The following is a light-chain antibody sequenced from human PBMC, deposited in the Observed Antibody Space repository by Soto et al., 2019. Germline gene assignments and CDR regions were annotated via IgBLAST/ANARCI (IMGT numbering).Light chain of an antibody. Sequence: QSALTQPASVSGSPGQSITISCTGTSSDVGAYNSVSWYQQHPGKVPKLMIYDVSNRPSGVSNRFSGSKSGNTASLTISGLQAEDEADYYCSSYTTGNTDVFGGGTKLTVL. CDR3: SSYTTGNTDV. J-gene: IGLJ1*01. CDR1: SSDVGAYNS. CDR2: DVS. V-gene: IGLV2-14*01.